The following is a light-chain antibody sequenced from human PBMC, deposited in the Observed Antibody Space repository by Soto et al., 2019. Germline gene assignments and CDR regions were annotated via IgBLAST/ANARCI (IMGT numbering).Light chain of an antibody. Sequence: SSELTQPPSVSVAPGQTARITCEGNNIGSQNVHWYQHKAGQAPVLVIYYDVDRPSGIPERFSGSNSGNTATLTISRVAAGDEADFYCQVWDSNTDHPVFGGGTKLTVL. V-gene: IGLV3-21*04. CDR3: QVWDSNTDHPV. CDR1: NIGSQN. J-gene: IGLJ2*01. CDR2: YDV.